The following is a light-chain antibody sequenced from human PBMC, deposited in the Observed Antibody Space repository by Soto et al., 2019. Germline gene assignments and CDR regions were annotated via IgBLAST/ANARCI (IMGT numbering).Light chain of an antibody. CDR3: QSYDSSLSGYV. V-gene: IGLV1-40*01. CDR1: SSNIGAGYD. J-gene: IGLJ1*01. Sequence: QSVLTQPPSVSGGPGQRVTISCTGRSSNIGAGYDVHWYQQLPGTAPKVLIYGNSNRPSGVPDRFSGSKSGTSASLAITGLQAEDEADYYCQSYDSSLSGYVFGTGTKLTVL. CDR2: GNS.